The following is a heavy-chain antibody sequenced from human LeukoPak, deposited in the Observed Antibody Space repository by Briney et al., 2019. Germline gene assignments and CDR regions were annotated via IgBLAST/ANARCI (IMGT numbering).Heavy chain of an antibody. CDR1: GFTFGDYA. CDR3: TRGGIAVVFFDY. D-gene: IGHD6-19*01. J-gene: IGHJ4*02. Sequence: GGSLRLSCTPSGFTFGDYAMSWVRQAPGKGLEWVGFIRSKAYGETPEYAASVKGRGTISRDDSKRIDYLQMNSLKTEDTALYYCTRGGIAVVFFDYWGQGTLVTVSS. CDR2: IRSKAYGETP. V-gene: IGHV3-49*04.